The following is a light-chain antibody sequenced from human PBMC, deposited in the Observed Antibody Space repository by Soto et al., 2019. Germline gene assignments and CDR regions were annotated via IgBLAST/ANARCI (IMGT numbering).Light chain of an antibody. V-gene: IGLV4-69*01. J-gene: IGLJ2*01. CDR3: QTWDTGARVV. CDR1: SGHSSYA. Sequence: QSVLTQSPSASASLGASVKLTCTLSSGHSSYAIAWHQQQPEKSPRYLMKLSSDGSHSKGDGIPDRFSGSSSGAERHLTISSLQSEDEADYYCQTWDTGARVVFGGGTKVTVL. CDR2: LSSDGSH.